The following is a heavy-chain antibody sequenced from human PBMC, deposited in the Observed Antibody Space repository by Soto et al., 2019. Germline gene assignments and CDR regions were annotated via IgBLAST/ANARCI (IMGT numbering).Heavy chain of an antibody. D-gene: IGHD3-22*01. J-gene: IGHJ6*02. CDR3: ARGIGDYYDSSSYKNYGMDV. V-gene: IGHV1-2*04. CDR1: GYTFTGYY. CDR2: INPNSGGT. Sequence: ASVKVSCKASGYTFTGYYMHWVRQAPGQGLEWMGWINPNSGGTNYAQKFQGWVTMTRDTSISTAYMELSRLRSDDTAVYYCARGIGDYYDSSSYKNYGMDVWGQGTTVTVYS.